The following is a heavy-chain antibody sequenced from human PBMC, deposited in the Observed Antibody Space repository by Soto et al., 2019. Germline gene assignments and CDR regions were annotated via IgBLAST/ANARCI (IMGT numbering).Heavy chain of an antibody. CDR2: IYYSGST. V-gene: IGHV4-39*01. CDR1: GGSISSSSYY. CDR3: ARHAVHSSGFNDY. D-gene: IGHD6-19*01. Sequence: QLQLQESGPGLVKPSETLSLTCTVSGGSISSSSYYWGWIRQPPGKGLEWIGSIYYSGSTYYNPSLKIRVTISVDTSKNQFSLKLSSVTAADTAVYYCARHAVHSSGFNDYWGQGTLVNVSS. J-gene: IGHJ4*02.